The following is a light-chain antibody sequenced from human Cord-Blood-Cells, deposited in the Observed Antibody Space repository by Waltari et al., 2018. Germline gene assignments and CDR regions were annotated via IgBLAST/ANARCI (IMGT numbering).Light chain of an antibody. CDR2: WAS. J-gene: IGKJ4*02. CDR3: QQYYSTPRT. V-gene: IGKV4-1*01. Sequence: DLVMTQSPDSLAVSLGERAPINCKSSQSVLYSSNNKNYLAWYQQKPGQPPKLLIYWASTLESGVPDRFSGSGSGTDFTLTISSLQAEDVAVYYCQQYYSTPRTFGGGTKVEIK. CDR1: QSVLYSSNNKNY.